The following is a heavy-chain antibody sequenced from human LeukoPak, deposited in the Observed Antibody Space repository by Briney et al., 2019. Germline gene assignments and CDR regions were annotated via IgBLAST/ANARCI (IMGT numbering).Heavy chain of an antibody. CDR3: AGQDVVLMWYFDY. J-gene: IGHJ4*02. CDR1: GGSISSYY. Sequence: PSETLSLTCTVSGGSISSYYWSWIRQPPGKGLEWIGYIYYSGSTNYNPSLKSRVTMSVDTSKNQFSLKLSSVTAADTAVYYCAGQDVVLMWYFDYWGQGTLVTVSS. D-gene: IGHD2-8*01. CDR2: IYYSGST. V-gene: IGHV4-59*08.